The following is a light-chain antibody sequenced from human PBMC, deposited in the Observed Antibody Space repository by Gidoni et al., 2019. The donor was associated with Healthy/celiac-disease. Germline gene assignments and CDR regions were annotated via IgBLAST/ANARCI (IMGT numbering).Light chain of an antibody. Sequence: LVLSPSPATLSLSPGERATLSCRASQSVSSYLAWYQQKPGQAPRLLIYDASNRATGIPARFSGSGSGTDFTLTISSLEPEDFAVYDCQQRSNWPQTFGQGTKVEIK. CDR2: DAS. CDR1: QSVSSY. J-gene: IGKJ1*01. V-gene: IGKV3-11*01. CDR3: QQRSNWPQT.